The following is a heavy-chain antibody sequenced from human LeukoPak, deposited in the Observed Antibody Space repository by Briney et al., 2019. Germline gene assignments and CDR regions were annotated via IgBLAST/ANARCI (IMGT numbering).Heavy chain of an antibody. Sequence: PSETLSLTCTVSGGSISSYYWNWLRQPPGKGLEWIGYIYYSGSTSYNPSLKSRVTISVDTSKNQFSLKLSSVTAADTAVYYCARHGYSGYDLRLPWGQGTLVTVSS. CDR2: IYYSGST. CDR3: ARHGYSGYDLRLP. J-gene: IGHJ5*02. V-gene: IGHV4-59*08. D-gene: IGHD5-12*01. CDR1: GGSISSYY.